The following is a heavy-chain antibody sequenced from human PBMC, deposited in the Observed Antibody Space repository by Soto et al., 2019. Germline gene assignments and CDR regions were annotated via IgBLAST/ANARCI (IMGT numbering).Heavy chain of an antibody. CDR1: GFTFSSYW. Sequence: EVQLVESGGGLVQPGGSLRLSCAASGFTFSSYWMSWVRQAPGKGLEWVANIKQDGSEKYYVDSVKGRFTISRDNAKNSLYLQKNSLRAEEADVYYGATDYCSGGSGYSDDAFDIWGQGTMVTVSS. J-gene: IGHJ3*02. CDR2: IKQDGSEK. V-gene: IGHV3-7*04. CDR3: ATDYCSGGSGYSDDAFDI. D-gene: IGHD2-15*01.